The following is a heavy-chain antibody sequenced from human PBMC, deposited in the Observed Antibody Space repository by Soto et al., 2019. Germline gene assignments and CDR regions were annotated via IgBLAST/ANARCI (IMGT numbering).Heavy chain of an antibody. V-gene: IGHV2-70*01. Sequence: GPPIVNPTQTLTLTCTFSGFSLSTSGMCVSWIRQPPGKALEWLALIDWDDDKYYSTSLKTRLTISKDTSKNQVVLTMTNMDPVDTATYYCALSGGAAVGLYYFDYWGQGALVTVSS. J-gene: IGHJ4*02. CDR2: IDWDDDK. CDR1: GFSLSTSGMC. CDR3: ALSGGAAVGLYYFDY. D-gene: IGHD6-13*01.